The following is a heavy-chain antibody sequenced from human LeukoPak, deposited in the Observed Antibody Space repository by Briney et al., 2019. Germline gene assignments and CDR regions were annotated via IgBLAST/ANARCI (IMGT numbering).Heavy chain of an antibody. CDR2: IVVGSGYI. CDR1: GFTFTNSA. D-gene: IGHD3-22*01. J-gene: IGHJ4*02. Sequence: SVKVSCKASGFTFTNSAVQWVRRARGQRLEWIGWIVVGSGYINYAQEFQERVIITRDMSTSTAYMELSSLRSEDTAVYYCAACKGCSTTYYYDSSGYATPDYWGQGTLVTVSS. V-gene: IGHV1-58*01. CDR3: AACKGCSTTYYYDSSGYATPDY.